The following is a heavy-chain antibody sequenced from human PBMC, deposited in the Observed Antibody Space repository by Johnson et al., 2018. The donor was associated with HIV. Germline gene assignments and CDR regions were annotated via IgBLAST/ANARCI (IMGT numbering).Heavy chain of an antibody. Sequence: VQLVESGGGFVQPGRSLRLSCAASGFTFDDYAMHWVRQAPEKGLEWVSGISWNSGSIGYADSVKGRFTISRDNAKNSLYLQMNSLRAEDTAVYYCARDAAMGLGAFDIWGQGTMVTVSS. D-gene: IGHD5-18*01. J-gene: IGHJ3*02. CDR1: GFTFDDYA. V-gene: IGHV3-9*01. CDR3: ARDAAMGLGAFDI. CDR2: ISWNSGSI.